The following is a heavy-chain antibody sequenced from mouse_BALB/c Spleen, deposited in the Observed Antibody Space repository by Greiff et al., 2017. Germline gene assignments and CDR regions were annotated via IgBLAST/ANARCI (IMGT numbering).Heavy chain of an antibody. CDR2: IDPANGNT. J-gene: IGHJ4*01. Sequence: EVQLQESGAELVKPGASVKLSCTASGFNIKDTYMHWVKQRPEQGLEWIGRIDPANGNTKYDPKFQGKATITADTSSNTAYLQLSSLTSEDTAVYYCARYPPYYGNYNYAMDYWGQGTSVTVSS. CDR1: GFNIKDTY. V-gene: IGHV14-3*02. CDR3: ARYPPYYGNYNYAMDY. D-gene: IGHD2-10*01.